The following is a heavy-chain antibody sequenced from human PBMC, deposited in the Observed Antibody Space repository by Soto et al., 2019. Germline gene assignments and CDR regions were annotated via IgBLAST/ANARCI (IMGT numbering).Heavy chain of an antibody. CDR3: AKGSGFMVRGVVFDS. CDR2: ISGGGGTT. J-gene: IGHJ4*02. Sequence: GGSLRLSCAASGFTFSNYAMTWVRQAPGKGLEWVSVISGGGGTTYYADSVKGRFTISRDNSKNTLYLEMSSLTAGDTAVYYCAKGSGFMVRGVVFDSWGQGNLVTVSS. V-gene: IGHV3-23*01. D-gene: IGHD3-10*01. CDR1: GFTFSNYA.